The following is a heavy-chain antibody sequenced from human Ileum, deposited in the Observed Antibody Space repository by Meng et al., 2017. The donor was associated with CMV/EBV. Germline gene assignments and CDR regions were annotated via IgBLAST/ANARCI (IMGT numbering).Heavy chain of an antibody. CDR2: VSDRGTTI. V-gene: IGHV3-48*03. J-gene: IGHJ3*02. D-gene: IGHD2-2*01. CDR3: ARDKGYCSSTTCYGAFDI. CDR1: GFSLINYE. Sequence: LSLTCAASGFSLINYEMNWVRQAPGKGLEWISYVSDRGTTIFYADSVKGRFTSSRDNTENSLYLQMDSLRVEDTAVYFCARDKGYCSSTTCYGAFDIWGQGTVVTVSS.